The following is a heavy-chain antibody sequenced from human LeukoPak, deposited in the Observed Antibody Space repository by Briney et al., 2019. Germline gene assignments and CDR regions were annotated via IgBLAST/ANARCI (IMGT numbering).Heavy chain of an antibody. Sequence: GGSLRLSCAASGFTFSTYSMNWVRQAPGKGLEWVSYISSTSSTIHYAASVKGRFAISRDNARNSLYLQMNSLRVEDTAVYYCVRDFTVTSADYWGQGTLVTVSS. CDR3: VRDFTVTSADY. CDR2: ISSTSSTI. J-gene: IGHJ4*02. D-gene: IGHD4-17*01. CDR1: GFTFSTYS. V-gene: IGHV3-48*01.